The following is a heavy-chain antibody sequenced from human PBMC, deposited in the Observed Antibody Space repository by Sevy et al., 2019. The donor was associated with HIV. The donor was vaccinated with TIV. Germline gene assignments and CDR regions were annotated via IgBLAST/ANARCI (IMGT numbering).Heavy chain of an antibody. CDR1: GFTFSDFW. J-gene: IGHJ5*02. V-gene: IGHV3-7*01. CDR2: INQDERHI. CDR3: ARDPYWGALDR. D-gene: IGHD7-27*01. Sequence: GGSLRLSCEVSGFTFSDFWMTWVRQSPGKGLEWVAYINQDERHINLLDSVRGRFTISRDNAKNSLYLQMDSLRAEDTAIYHCARDPYWGALDRRGQGTLVTVSS.